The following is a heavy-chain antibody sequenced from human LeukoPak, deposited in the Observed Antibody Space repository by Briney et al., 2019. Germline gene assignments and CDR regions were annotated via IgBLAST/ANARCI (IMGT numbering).Heavy chain of an antibody. CDR3: AAAGRGSLDY. D-gene: IGHD3-16*01. CDR2: ISSDGSST. CDR1: GFTLSSFW. J-gene: IGHJ4*02. Sequence: GGSLRLSCAASGFTLSSFWMHWVRQAPGKGLEWVSRISSDGSSTNYADSVKGRFTISRDGAKNTLFLQINSLRAEDTAVYFCAAAGRGSLDYWGQGTLVTVSS. V-gene: IGHV3-74*01.